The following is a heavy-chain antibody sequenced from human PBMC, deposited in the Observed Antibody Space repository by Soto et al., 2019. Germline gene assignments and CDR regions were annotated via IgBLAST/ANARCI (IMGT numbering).Heavy chain of an antibody. CDR3: ARGAATKIVVLMYEALEI. D-gene: IGHD3-22*01. J-gene: IGHJ3*02. CDR1: GATLNTFINYV. V-gene: IGHV1-69*12. Sequence: QVQLVQSGAEVKKPGSSVRVSCKASGATLNTFINYVISWVRQAPGQGLEWLGGIIPVFGAANHAQKFQGRVTISADESTRTVNMELSSLTSQDTAVYYCARGAATKIVVLMYEALEIWGQGTMVTVSS. CDR2: IIPVFGAA.